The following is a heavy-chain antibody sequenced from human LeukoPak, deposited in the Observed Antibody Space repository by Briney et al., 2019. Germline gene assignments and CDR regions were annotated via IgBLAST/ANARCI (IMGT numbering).Heavy chain of an antibody. CDR2: IWYDGSNK. J-gene: IGHJ3*02. CDR3: ARDPGYCFNGVCPDDAFDI. Sequence: GRSLRLSCAASRFAFSAFVMHWVRQAPGKGLEWVALIWYDGSNKYYADSVKGRFTISRDNSKNTLYLQMNSLRAEDTAVYYCARDPGYCFNGVCPDDAFDIWGQGTMVTVSS. CDR1: RFAFSAFV. D-gene: IGHD2-8*01. V-gene: IGHV3-33*01.